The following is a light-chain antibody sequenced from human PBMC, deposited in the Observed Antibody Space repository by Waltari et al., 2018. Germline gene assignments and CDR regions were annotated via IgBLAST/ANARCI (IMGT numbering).Light chain of an antibody. V-gene: IGKV1-5*03. CDR2: KAS. CDR3: QQYQKSPWT. CDR1: QSLNNW. J-gene: IGKJ1*01. Sequence: DIQMTQSPSTLSASVGDRVPLTCRASQSLNNWLAWFQQKPGKAPKVLIYKASILESGVPSRFSGSVSGTEFTLTISSLQPDDFGSYYCQQYQKSPWTFGQGTKVEIK.